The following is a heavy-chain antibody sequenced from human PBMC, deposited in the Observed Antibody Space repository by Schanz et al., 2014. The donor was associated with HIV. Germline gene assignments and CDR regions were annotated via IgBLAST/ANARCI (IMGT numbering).Heavy chain of an antibody. CDR1: GFTFSSYG. J-gene: IGHJ6*02. V-gene: IGHV3-33*01. CDR3: TRGRFLERGGMDV. CDR2: IWFDGRNK. Sequence: QVQLVESGVGVVQPGRSLRLSCAASGFTFSSYGMHWVRQAPGKGLEWVAVIWFDGRNKYYGDSVKGRFMISRDNSNNTLYLQMNSLRAEDTAVYFCTRGRFLERGGMDVWGQGTAVTVS. D-gene: IGHD3-3*01.